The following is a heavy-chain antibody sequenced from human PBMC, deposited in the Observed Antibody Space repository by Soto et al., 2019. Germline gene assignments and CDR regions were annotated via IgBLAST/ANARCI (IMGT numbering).Heavy chain of an antibody. J-gene: IGHJ6*02. D-gene: IGHD6-6*01. CDR1: GGSISSSNW. CDR3: ARDWFTEYSSSFGMDV. V-gene: IGHV4-4*02. CDR2: IYHSGST. Sequence: LSLTCAVAGGSISSSNWWSWVRQPPGKGLEWIGEIYHSGSTNYNPSLKSRVTISVDKSKNQFSLKLSSVTAADTAVYYCARDWFTEYSSSFGMDVWGQGTTVTVSS.